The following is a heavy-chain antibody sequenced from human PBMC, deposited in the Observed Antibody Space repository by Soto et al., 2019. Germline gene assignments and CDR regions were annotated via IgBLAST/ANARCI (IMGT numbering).Heavy chain of an antibody. V-gene: IGHV3-23*01. J-gene: IGHJ6*03. CDR3: AKQGFWTGYKYYYYYYYMDI. CDR1: GATFSSSP. D-gene: IGHD3-3*01. Sequence: PGGSLRLSCAASGATFSSSPMTWVRQAPGKGLEWVSAISGNGVNTNYADSVKGRFTISRDKSKNILYLQMESLRVEDTATYYCAKQGFWTGYKYYYYYYYMDIWGKGTTVTVSS. CDR2: ISGNGVNT.